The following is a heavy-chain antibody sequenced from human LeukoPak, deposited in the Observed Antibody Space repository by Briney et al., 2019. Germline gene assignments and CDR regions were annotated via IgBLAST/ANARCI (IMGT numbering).Heavy chain of an antibody. CDR3: ARVRSDGSGTI. V-gene: IGHV4-30-4*08. CDR2: IHYSGRT. D-gene: IGHD3-10*01. Sequence: SETLSLTCTVSGGSISSGDYYWSWIRQPPGKGLEWIGYIHYSGRTYYNPSLKSRFPLSVDTSKNQFSLKLSSVTAADTAVYFCARVRSDGSGTIWGQGTMVTVSS. CDR1: GGSISSGDYY. J-gene: IGHJ3*02.